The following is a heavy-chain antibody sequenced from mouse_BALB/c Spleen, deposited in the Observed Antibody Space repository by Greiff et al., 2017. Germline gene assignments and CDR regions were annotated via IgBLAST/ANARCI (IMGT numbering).Heavy chain of an antibody. D-gene: IGHD2-14*01. CDR3: ARSRYGYAMDY. J-gene: IGHJ4*01. CDR1: GYTFTSYC. V-gene: IGHV1-7*01. CDR2: INPSTGYT. Sequence: VQLQQSGAELAKPGASVKMSCKASGYTFTSYCMHWVKQRPGQGLEWIGYINPSTGYTEYNQKFKDKATLTADKSSSTAYMQLSSLTSEDSAVYYCARSRYGYAMDYWGQGTSVTVSS.